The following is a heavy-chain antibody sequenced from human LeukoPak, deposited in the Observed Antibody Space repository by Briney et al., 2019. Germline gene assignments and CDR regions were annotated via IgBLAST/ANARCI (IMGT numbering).Heavy chain of an antibody. CDR1: GLTFSSYG. CDR3: AQPFIRGYSGYDPTDVKPDY. D-gene: IGHD5-12*01. CDR2: ISYDGSNK. J-gene: IGHJ4*02. V-gene: IGHV3-30*03. Sequence: GGSLRLSCAASGLTFSSYGMHWVRQAPGRGLEWVAVISYDGSNKYYADSVKGRFTISRDNSKNTLYLQMNSLRAEDTAVYYCAQPFIRGYSGYDPTDVKPDYWGQGTLVTVSS.